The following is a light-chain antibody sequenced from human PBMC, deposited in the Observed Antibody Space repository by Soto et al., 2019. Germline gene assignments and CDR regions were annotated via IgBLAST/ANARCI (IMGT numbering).Light chain of an antibody. J-gene: IGLJ1*01. CDR3: ASYAGGNNV. V-gene: IGLV2-8*01. CDR2: EVN. Sequence: QSVLTQPPSASGSPGQSVTISWTGTSSDVGGYNYVSWYQQHPGKVPKLMVYEVNKRPSGVPDRFSGSKSGNTASLTVAGLQAEDEADYYCASYAGGNNVFGTGTKLTVL. CDR1: SSDVGGYNY.